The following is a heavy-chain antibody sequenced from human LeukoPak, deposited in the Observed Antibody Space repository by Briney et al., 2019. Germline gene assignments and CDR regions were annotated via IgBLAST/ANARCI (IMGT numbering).Heavy chain of an antibody. CDR1: GFTFSDYD. CDR3: ARSLGYGGNFRRDY. D-gene: IGHD4-23*01. V-gene: IGHV3-7*01. CDR2: IKQDGSEK. Sequence: GGSLRLSCVASGFTFSDYDMHWVRQAPGKGLEWVSNIKQDGSEKYYVDSVKGRFTISRDNAKNSLYLQMNSLRAEDTAVYYCARSLGYGGNFRRDYWGQGTLVTVSS. J-gene: IGHJ4*02.